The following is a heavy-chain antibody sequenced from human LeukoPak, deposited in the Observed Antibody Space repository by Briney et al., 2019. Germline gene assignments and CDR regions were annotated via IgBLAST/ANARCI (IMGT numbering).Heavy chain of an antibody. CDR3: ARENLNLRGAPAARYESLDY. J-gene: IGHJ4*02. V-gene: IGHV3-33*08. Sequence: GGSLRLSCAASGFTFSDNAMSWVRQAPGKGLEWVAVIWYDGSNKYYADSVKGRFTISRDNSKNTLYLQMNSLRAEDTAVYYCARENLNLRGAPAARYESLDYWGQGTLVTVSS. D-gene: IGHD2-2*01. CDR2: IWYDGSNK. CDR1: GFTFSDNA.